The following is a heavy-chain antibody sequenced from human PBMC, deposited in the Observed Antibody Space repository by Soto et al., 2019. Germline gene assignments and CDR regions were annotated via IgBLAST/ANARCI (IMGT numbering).Heavy chain of an antibody. CDR1: GFTVSSNY. CDR3: ATGFMGSVCDY. J-gene: IGHJ4*02. Sequence: GGSLRLSCVASGFTVSSNYMSWGRQAPGKGLEWVSVIYSGGSTYYADSVKGRFTISRDNSKNTLYLQMNSLRAEDTAVYYCATGFMGSVCDYWGQGTLVTVSS. CDR2: IYSGGST. D-gene: IGHD3-10*01. V-gene: IGHV3-53*01.